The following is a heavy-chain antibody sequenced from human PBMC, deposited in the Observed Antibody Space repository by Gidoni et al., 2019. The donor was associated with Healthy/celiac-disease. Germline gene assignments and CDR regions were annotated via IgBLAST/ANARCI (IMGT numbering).Heavy chain of an antibody. CDR2: INHSGST. J-gene: IGHJ4*02. Sequence: QVQLQHWGAGLLTPSDTLSLTCAVYGGSFSGYYWRWIRHPPGNGLEWIGEINHSGSTNYNPSLKSRVTISVDTSKNQFSLKLSSVTAADTAVYYCARVRAAAGGRSGFDYWGQGTLVTVSS. CDR1: GGSFSGYY. CDR3: ARVRAAAGGRSGFDY. D-gene: IGHD6-13*01. V-gene: IGHV4-34*01.